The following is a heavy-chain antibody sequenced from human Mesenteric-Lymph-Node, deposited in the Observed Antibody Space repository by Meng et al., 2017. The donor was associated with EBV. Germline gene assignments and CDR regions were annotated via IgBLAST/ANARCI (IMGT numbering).Heavy chain of an antibody. CDR2: TSYTSKWYN. D-gene: IGHD2-21*02. Sequence: QSRQHLVKPSQNPPLPLATSVDSVSRNRSAWNWLRQSPSRGLDVLGRTSYTSKWYNDYAVSVKSRIPINPDTSKNQFSLQLNSVTPEDTSVYYCARTKIALTAFFDYWGQGTLVTVSS. CDR1: VDSVSRNRSA. V-gene: IGHV6-1*01. J-gene: IGHJ4*02. CDR3: ARTKIALTAFFDY.